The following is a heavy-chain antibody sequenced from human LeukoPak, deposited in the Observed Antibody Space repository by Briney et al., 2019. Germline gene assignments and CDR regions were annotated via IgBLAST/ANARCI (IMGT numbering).Heavy chain of an antibody. D-gene: IGHD6-19*01. CDR3: ATTQWLAKRLDY. J-gene: IGHJ4*02. CDR1: GFTFTSYA. CDR2: VSGNGGTT. Sequence: GGSLRLSCTASGFTFTSYAMSWVRQAPGKGLEWVSAVSGNGGTTYYTDSLKGRFTISRDNSKNTLYLQVNNLRAEDTALYYCATTQWLAKRLDYWGQGTLVTVSS. V-gene: IGHV3-23*01.